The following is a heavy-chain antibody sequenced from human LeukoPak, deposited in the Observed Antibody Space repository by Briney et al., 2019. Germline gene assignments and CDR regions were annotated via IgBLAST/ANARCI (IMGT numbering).Heavy chain of an antibody. CDR2: ISYSGST. Sequence: PSETLSLTCIDCGGSISRTGCYWLWIRQPPGKGLEWIGSISYSGSTYYNPSLKSRVTISVDTSKNRFSLKLTSVTATDTAVYYCATYFYDNRGYLGCGQGTLVTVSS. J-gene: IGHJ4*02. CDR3: ATYFYDNRGYLG. CDR1: GGSISRTGCY. D-gene: IGHD3-22*01. V-gene: IGHV4-39*01.